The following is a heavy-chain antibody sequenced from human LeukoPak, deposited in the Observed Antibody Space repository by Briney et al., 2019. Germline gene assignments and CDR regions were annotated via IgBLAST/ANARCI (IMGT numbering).Heavy chain of an antibody. CDR3: AGVPTYYYDSSGYYFGPEIDY. J-gene: IGHJ4*02. CDR1: GGSVSSGSYY. D-gene: IGHD3-22*01. V-gene: IGHV4-61*01. Sequence: PSETLSLTCTVSGGSVSSGSYYWSWIRQPTGKGLEWIGYIYYSGSTNYNPSLKSRVTISVDTSKNQFSLKLSSVTAADTAVYYCAGVPTYYYDSSGYYFGPEIDYWGQGTLVTVSS. CDR2: IYYSGST.